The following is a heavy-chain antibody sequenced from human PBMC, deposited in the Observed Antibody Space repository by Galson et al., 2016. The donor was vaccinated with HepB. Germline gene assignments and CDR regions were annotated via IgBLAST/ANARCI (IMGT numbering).Heavy chain of an antibody. CDR2: IHYSGTT. D-gene: IGHD6-19*01. Sequence: SETLSLTCSVSGGSIDISNYFWGWIRQPPGKGPEWIGSIHYSGTTYYTPSLRSRVTVSVDTAKNQFSLKMTSVTAADTAVYYCARSGTGWSPKDFFGYWGQGTLVSVSS. V-gene: IGHV4-39*01. CDR3: ARSGTGWSPKDFFGY. J-gene: IGHJ4*02. CDR1: GGSIDISNYF.